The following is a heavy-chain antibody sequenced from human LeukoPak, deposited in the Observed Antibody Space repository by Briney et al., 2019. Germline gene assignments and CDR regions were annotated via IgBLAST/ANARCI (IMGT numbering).Heavy chain of an antibody. J-gene: IGHJ4*02. CDR1: GGSTSSGGYY. Sequence: TLSLTCTVSGGSTSSGGYYWSWIRQPPGKALEWLALIYWDDDKRYSPSLKSRLTITKDTSKNQVVLTMTNMDPVDTATYYCAHSRGIAAEYWGQGTLVTVSS. D-gene: IGHD6-13*01. CDR3: AHSRGIAAEY. CDR2: IYWDDDK. V-gene: IGHV2-5*08.